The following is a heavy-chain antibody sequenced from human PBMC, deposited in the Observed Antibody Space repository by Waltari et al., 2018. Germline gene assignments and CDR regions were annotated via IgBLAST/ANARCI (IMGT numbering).Heavy chain of an antibody. D-gene: IGHD1-26*01. Sequence: QVQLVESGGGVVQPGRSLRLSCAASGFTFSSYGMHWVRQAPGKGREWVAVIWYDGSNKYYADSVNGRFTISRDNSKTTLYLQMISLRAEDTAVYYCAQAPDRGSSGAFDIWGQGTMVTVSS. CDR1: GFTFSSYG. CDR3: AQAPDRGSSGAFDI. J-gene: IGHJ3*02. CDR2: IWYDGSNK. V-gene: IGHV3-33*06.